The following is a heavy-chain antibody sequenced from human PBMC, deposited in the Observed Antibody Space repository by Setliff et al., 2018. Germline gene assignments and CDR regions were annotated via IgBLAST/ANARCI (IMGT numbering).Heavy chain of an antibody. CDR1: GASISGYY. CDR3: AREGDTSGYYYGGGFDY. V-gene: IGHV4-59*01. CDR2: LYYSGTT. J-gene: IGHJ4*02. D-gene: IGHD3-22*01. Sequence: PSETLSLTCSVSGASISGYYWSWIRQSPTKGLEWIGSLYYSGTTSYNPSLKSRVTMSADTSKRQFFLKLSSVTTADTALYYCAREGDTSGYYYGGGFDYCGQGIPVTVSS.